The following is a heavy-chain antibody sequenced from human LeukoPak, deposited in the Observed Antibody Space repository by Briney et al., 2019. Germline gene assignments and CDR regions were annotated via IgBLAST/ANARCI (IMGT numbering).Heavy chain of an antibody. CDR3: AREDGSYSFDY. J-gene: IGHJ4*02. CDR2: ISSSSSSI. Sequence: GGSLRLSCAASGFTFSSCSMNWVRQAPGKGLEWVSYISSSSSSIYYADSVKGRFTISRDNAKNSLFLQMNSLRAEDTAVYYCAREDGSYSFDYWGQGTLVTVSS. CDR1: GFTFSSCS. D-gene: IGHD1-26*01. V-gene: IGHV3-48*01.